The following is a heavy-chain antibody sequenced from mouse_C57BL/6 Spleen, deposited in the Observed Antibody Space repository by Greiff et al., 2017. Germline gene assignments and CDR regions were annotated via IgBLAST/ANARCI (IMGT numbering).Heavy chain of an antibody. Sequence: EVNLVESGGDLVKPGGSLKLSCAASGFTFSSYGMSWVRQTPDKRLEWVATISSGGSYTYSPDSVKGRFTISRDNAKNTLYLQMSSLKSEDTAMYYCARHGGYYGNYYFDYWGQGTTLTVSS. CDR1: GFTFSSYG. V-gene: IGHV5-6*01. J-gene: IGHJ2*01. D-gene: IGHD2-1*01. CDR3: ARHGGYYGNYYFDY. CDR2: ISSGGSYT.